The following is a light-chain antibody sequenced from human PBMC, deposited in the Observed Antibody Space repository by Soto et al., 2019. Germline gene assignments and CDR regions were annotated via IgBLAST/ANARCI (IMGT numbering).Light chain of an antibody. J-gene: IGLJ3*02. V-gene: IGLV2-14*01. Sequence: QSALTQPASVSGSPGQSITISCTGTSSDVGRYNYVSWYQQHPGKAPKLMIFEVTNRPSGVSDRFSGSKSANAASLTISGLQAEDEADYYCSSFTSSNTWVFGGGTKVTVL. CDR2: EVT. CDR1: SSDVGRYNY. CDR3: SSFTSSNTWV.